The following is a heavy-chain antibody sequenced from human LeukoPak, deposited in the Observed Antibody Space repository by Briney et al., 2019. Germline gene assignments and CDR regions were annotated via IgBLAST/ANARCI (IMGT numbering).Heavy chain of an antibody. Sequence: PGRSLRLSCAASGFTFSSYAMHWVRRAPGKGLEWVAVISYDGSNKYYADSVKGRFTISRDNAKNSLYLQMNSLRAEDTAVYYCARGGSGSYGDYWGQGTLVTVSS. CDR3: ARGGSGSYGDY. J-gene: IGHJ4*02. CDR2: ISYDGSNK. V-gene: IGHV3-30*07. CDR1: GFTFSSYA. D-gene: IGHD3-10*01.